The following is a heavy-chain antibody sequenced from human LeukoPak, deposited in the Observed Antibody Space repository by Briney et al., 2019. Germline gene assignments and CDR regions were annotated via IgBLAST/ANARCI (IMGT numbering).Heavy chain of an antibody. V-gene: IGHV1-69*13. Sequence: ASVKVFCKASGGTFSSYAISWVRQAPGQGLEWMGGIIPIFGTANYAQKFQGRVTITADESTSTAYMELSSLRSEDTAVYYCARNSYGDYTPDYWGQGTLVTVSS. D-gene: IGHD4-17*01. CDR3: ARNSYGDYTPDY. CDR2: IIPIFGTA. J-gene: IGHJ4*02. CDR1: GGTFSSYA.